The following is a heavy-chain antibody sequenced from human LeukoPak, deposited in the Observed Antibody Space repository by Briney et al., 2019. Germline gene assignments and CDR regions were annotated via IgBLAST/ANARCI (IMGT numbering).Heavy chain of an antibody. CDR2: IRSKAYGGTT. CDR3: ARGLSLPWLNAFDI. Sequence: GGSLRLSCTASGFTFGDYAMSWVRQAPGKGLEWVGFIRSKAYGGTTEYAASVKGRFTISRDDSKSIAYLQMNSLRAEDTAVYYCARGLSLPWLNAFDIWGQGTMVTVSS. CDR1: GFTFGDYA. V-gene: IGHV3-49*04. J-gene: IGHJ3*02. D-gene: IGHD3-22*01.